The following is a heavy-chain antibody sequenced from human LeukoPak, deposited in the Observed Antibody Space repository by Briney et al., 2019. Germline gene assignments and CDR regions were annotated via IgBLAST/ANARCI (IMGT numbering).Heavy chain of an antibody. CDR1: GFTFNRNN. Sequence: SGGSLRLSCAASGFTFNRNNMNWVRQAPGKGLEWVSYISSTSITMYYADSVRGRFTITRDNAENSLHLQMNSLRVEDTAVYYCARDKQVGATYFDYWGQGSLVTVS. CDR2: ISSTSITM. J-gene: IGHJ4*02. CDR3: ARDKQVGATYFDY. D-gene: IGHD1-26*01. V-gene: IGHV3-48*04.